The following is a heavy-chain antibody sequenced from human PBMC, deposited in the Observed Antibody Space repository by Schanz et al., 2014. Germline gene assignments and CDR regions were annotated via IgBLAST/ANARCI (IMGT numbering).Heavy chain of an antibody. CDR1: GFTFSSYG. V-gene: IGHV3-21*01. Sequence: VQLVESGGGVVQPGRSLRLSCAASGFTFSSYGMHWVRQAPGKGLEWVSSISSSSSYIYYADSVKGRFTISRDSARNSLYLQMSSLRAEDTAVYYCARGTPFLCDYWGQGTLVTVSS. J-gene: IGHJ4*02. CDR2: ISSSSSYI. CDR3: ARGTPFLCDY. D-gene: IGHD3-16*01.